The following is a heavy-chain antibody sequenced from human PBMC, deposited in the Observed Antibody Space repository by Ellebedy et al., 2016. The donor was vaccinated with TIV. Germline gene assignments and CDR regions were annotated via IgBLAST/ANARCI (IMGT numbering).Heavy chain of an antibody. J-gene: IGHJ6*02. CDR3: AREGNTAMVHGMDV. CDR2: ISYSGDVM. D-gene: IGHD5-18*01. CDR1: GFTFSGYY. Sequence: GESLKISCAASGFTFSGYYMSWFRQAQGKGPEWVSSISYSGDVMYYADSVKGRFTISRDNAKNSLYLQMNSLRAEDTAVYYCAREGNTAMVHGMDVWGQGTTVTVSS. V-gene: IGHV3-11*01.